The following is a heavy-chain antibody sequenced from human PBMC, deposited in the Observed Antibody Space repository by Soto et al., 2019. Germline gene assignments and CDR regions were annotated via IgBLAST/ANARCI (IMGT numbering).Heavy chain of an antibody. Sequence: QVQLVQSGAEVKKPGSSVKVSCKASGGTFSSYTISWVRQAPGQGLEWMGRIIPILGIANYAQKFQGRVTITADKSTTTAYMELRTLRSECTAVYYFSRDPSAGDSAGYWCQGTLVTVSS. CDR2: IIPILGIA. CDR1: GGTFSSYT. J-gene: IGHJ4*02. D-gene: IGHD2-15*01. CDR3: SRDPSAGDSAGY. V-gene: IGHV1-69*08.